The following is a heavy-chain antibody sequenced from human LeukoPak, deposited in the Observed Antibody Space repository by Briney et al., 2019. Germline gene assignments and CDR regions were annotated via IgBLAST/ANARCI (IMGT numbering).Heavy chain of an antibody. Sequence: PGGSLRLSCAASGLTFSNYAVSWVRQAPGKGLEGVSHIRGSGDSTSYADSVKGRFTISRDNSKSTLYLQINSLRPEDTAVYYCAKSPNDYDDYPTLRSFDIWGQGTMVTVSS. D-gene: IGHD4-17*01. CDR2: IRGSGDST. CDR3: AKSPNDYDDYPTLRSFDI. V-gene: IGHV3-23*01. J-gene: IGHJ3*02. CDR1: GLTFSNYA.